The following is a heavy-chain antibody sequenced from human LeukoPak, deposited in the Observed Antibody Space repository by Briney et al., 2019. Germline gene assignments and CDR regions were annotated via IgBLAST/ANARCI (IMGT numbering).Heavy chain of an antibody. V-gene: IGHV4-34*01. D-gene: IGHD6-19*01. Sequence: SETLSLTCAVYGGSLSGYYWSWIRPPAGRGLEWIGEINHSGSINYNPSLKSRVTISVDTSKNQFSLKLSSVTAADTAVYYCARGGQSSGWYKGVSYSGQGALVTVSS. CDR3: ARGGQSSGWYKGVSY. CDR2: INHSGSI. J-gene: IGHJ4*02. CDR1: GGSLSGYY.